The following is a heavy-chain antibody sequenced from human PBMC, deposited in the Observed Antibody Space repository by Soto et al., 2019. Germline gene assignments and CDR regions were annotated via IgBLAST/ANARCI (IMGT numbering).Heavy chain of an antibody. V-gene: IGHV1-69*05. CDR3: ARGFSPNYYGSGTYLPGFYYGMDV. CDR2: VIPAFGTA. D-gene: IGHD3-10*01. J-gene: IGHJ6*02. Sequence: SVKVSCKTSGDTFGTYSITWVRQAPGQGLEWMGAVIPAFGTANYAQKFQGRLTITMDKSTSTVSMDLSSLRSEDTAVYYCARGFSPNYYGSGTYLPGFYYGMDVWGQGTTVTVSS. CDR1: GDTFGTYS.